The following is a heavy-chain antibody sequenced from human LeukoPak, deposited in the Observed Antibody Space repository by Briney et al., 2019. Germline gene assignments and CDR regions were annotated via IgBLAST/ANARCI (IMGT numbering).Heavy chain of an antibody. D-gene: IGHD5-12*01. V-gene: IGHV3-7*03. J-gene: IGHJ5*02. CDR2: INHNGNVN. CDR1: GFTFSSYW. CDR3: AHSDYVSSWFDP. Sequence: GGSLRLSCAASGFTFSSYWMNWARQAPGKGLEWVASINHNGNVNYYVDSVKGRFTISRDNAKNSLYLQMSSLRAEDTAVYYCAHSDYVSSWFDPWGQGTLVTVSS.